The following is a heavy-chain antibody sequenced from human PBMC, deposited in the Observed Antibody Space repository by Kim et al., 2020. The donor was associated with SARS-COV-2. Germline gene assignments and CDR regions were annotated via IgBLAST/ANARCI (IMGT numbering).Heavy chain of an antibody. V-gene: IGHV3-49*03. D-gene: IGHD2-2*01. CDR3: TRADSAPSRYCSSTSCYYYYGMDV. CDR1: GFTFGDYA. Sequence: GGSLRLSCTAPGFTFGDYAMSWFRQAPGKGLEWVGFIRSKAYGGTTEYAASVKGRFTISRDDSKSIAYLQMNSLKTEDTAVYYCTRADSAPSRYCSSTSCYYYYGMDVWGQGTTVTVSS. J-gene: IGHJ6*02. CDR2: IRSKAYGGTT.